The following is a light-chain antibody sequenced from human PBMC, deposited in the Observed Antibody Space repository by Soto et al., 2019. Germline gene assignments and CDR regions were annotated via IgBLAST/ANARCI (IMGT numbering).Light chain of an antibody. CDR2: QVS. J-gene: IGLJ1*01. V-gene: IGLV2-14*01. Sequence: QSVLTHPASVSGSPGQSISISCTGATSDIGNYNYFSWYQQHPGKAPKLIIYQVSNRPSGVSNRFSGSKSGNTASLTISGLQADEEADYLCSTYTGSNTPYVFGTGTKATV. CDR3: STYTGSNTPYV. CDR1: TSDIGNYNY.